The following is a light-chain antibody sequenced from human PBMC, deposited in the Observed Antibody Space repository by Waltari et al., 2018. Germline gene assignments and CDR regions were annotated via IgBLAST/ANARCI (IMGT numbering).Light chain of an antibody. CDR1: RSNIGRNG. J-gene: IGLJ3*02. CDR2: GEN. V-gene: IGLV1-44*01. CDR3: ASWDDSLRGHWV. Sequence: QSVLTQPPSSSGTPGQRVTISCSGSRSNIGRNGAIWYQQLPGTAPRLLINGENPRPSGVPDRFSGSKAGTSASLAISGLQSEDEAEYYCASWDDSLRGHWVLGGGTKLTVL.